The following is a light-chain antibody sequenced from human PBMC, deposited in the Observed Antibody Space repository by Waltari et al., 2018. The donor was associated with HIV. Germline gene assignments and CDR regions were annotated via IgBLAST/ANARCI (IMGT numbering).Light chain of an antibody. CDR2: TSK. CDR3: AAWDDSLNGFV. Sequence: QSVLTQPPSASGTPGQRVTISCSGSSSNIGINSVHWYQQLPGAAPTPLIYTSKHEPSGFPNRFSGSKSGTSAYLAISGLQSEDESDYYCAAWDDSLNGFVFGAGTKVTVL. J-gene: IGLJ1*01. V-gene: IGLV1-44*01. CDR1: SSNIGINS.